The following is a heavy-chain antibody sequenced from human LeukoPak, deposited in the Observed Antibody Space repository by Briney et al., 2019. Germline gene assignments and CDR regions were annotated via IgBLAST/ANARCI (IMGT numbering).Heavy chain of an antibody. D-gene: IGHD6-6*01. CDR2: FDPEDGET. CDR1: GYTLTELY. CDR3: ATSMYSSSSSYYYGMDV. Sequence: ASVKVSCKVSGYTLTELYMHWVRQAPGKGLEWMGGFDPEDGETIYAQKFQGRVTMTEDTSTDTAYMELSSLRSEDTAVYYCATSMYSSSSSYYYGMDVWGQGTTVTVSS. V-gene: IGHV1-24*01. J-gene: IGHJ6*02.